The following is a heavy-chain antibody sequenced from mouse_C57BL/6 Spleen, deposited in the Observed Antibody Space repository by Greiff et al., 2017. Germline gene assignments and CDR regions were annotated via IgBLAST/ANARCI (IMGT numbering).Heavy chain of an antibody. J-gene: IGHJ4*01. CDR1: GYTFTSYW. D-gene: IGHD1-1*02. Sequence: VQLQQPGAELVMPGASVKLSCKASGYTFTSYWMHWVKQRPGQGLEWIGEIDPSDSYTNYNQKFKGKSTLTVDKSSSTASMQLSSLTSEDSAVYYCARRGGGPYYAMDYWGQGTSVTVSS. CDR2: IDPSDSYT. CDR3: ARRGGGPYYAMDY. V-gene: IGHV1-69*01.